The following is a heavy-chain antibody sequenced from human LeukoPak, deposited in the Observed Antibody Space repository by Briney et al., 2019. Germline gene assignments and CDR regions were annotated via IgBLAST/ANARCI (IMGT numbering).Heavy chain of an antibody. CDR3: ARYSGFQFDY. Sequence: SETLSLTCIVSGGSISSSGYYWGWIRQPPGEGLEWIGNIYYSGSTYYNPSLKSRVTISVDTSKNQLSLKLSSVTAADTAVYYCARYSGFQFDYWGQGTLVTVSS. CDR2: IYYSGST. J-gene: IGHJ4*02. D-gene: IGHD5-12*01. V-gene: IGHV4-39*01. CDR1: GGSISSSGYY.